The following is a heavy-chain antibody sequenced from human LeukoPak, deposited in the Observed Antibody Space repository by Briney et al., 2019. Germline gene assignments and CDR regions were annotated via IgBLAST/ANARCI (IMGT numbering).Heavy chain of an antibody. CDR3: AKDFEMIVVANYFDY. D-gene: IGHD3-22*01. J-gene: IGHJ4*02. CDR2: ISAGGGCI. CDR1: GFTFSSYA. V-gene: IGHV3-23*01. Sequence: GGSLRLSCAASGFTFSSYAMNGVRQARGKGLEWVSAISAGGGCIYYADSVKGRFTISRDNSKNTLYLQMNSLRSEDTAVYYCAKDFEMIVVANYFDYWGQGTLVTVSS.